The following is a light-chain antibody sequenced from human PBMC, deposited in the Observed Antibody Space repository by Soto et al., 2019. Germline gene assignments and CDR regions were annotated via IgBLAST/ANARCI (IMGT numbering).Light chain of an antibody. CDR2: DNF. CDR3: QSYDSSLSGYV. J-gene: IGLJ1*01. CDR1: SSNIGAGYD. V-gene: IGLV1-40*01. Sequence: VLTQPPSVSGAPGRRVTISCTGSSSNIGAGYDVHWYQQLPGTAPKLLIYDNFNRPSGVPDRFSGSKSGTSASLAITGLQAEDEADYYCQSYDSSLSGYVFGAGTKVTVL.